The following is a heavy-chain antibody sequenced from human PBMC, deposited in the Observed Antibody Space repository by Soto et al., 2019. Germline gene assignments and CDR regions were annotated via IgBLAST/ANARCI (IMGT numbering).Heavy chain of an antibody. J-gene: IGHJ4*02. CDR3: ARDWGDYVFAT. CDR2: ISSNGGST. CDR1: GFTFSSYT. V-gene: IGHV3-64*01. Sequence: GGSLRLSCAASGFTFSSYTMHWVRQAPGKGLEYVSAISSNGGSTYYANSVKGRFTISRDNSKNTLYLQMGSLRAEDMAVYYCARDWGDYVFATWGQGTQVTVSS. D-gene: IGHD4-17*01.